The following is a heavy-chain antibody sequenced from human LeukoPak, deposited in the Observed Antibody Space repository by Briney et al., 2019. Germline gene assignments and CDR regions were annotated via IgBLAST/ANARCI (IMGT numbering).Heavy chain of an antibody. V-gene: IGHV1-69*01. J-gene: IGHJ6*03. D-gene: IGHD2-2*01. Sequence: SVKVSCKASGGTFSSYAISWVRQAPGQGLEWMGGIIPIFGTANYAQKFQGRVTITADESTSTAYMELSSLRSEDTTVYYCARGPLNCRSTSCYRLDYYYMDVWGKGTTVTVSS. CDR1: GGTFSSYA. CDR3: ARGPLNCRSTSCYRLDYYYMDV. CDR2: IIPIFGTA.